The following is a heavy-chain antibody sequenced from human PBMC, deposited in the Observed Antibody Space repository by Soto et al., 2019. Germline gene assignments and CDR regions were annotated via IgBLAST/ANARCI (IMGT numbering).Heavy chain of an antibody. CDR1: GYTFANYG. CDR2: ISAYNGNT. V-gene: IGHV1-18*01. D-gene: IGHD3-9*01. CDR3: AVGKYYDISGMDV. Sequence: ASVKVSCKASGYTFANYGVSWVRQAPGQGLEWMGWISAYNGNTNYAQKLQGRVTMTTDTSTSTAYMELRSLRSDDTAVYYCAVGKYYDISGMDVWGQGTTVTVSS. J-gene: IGHJ6*02.